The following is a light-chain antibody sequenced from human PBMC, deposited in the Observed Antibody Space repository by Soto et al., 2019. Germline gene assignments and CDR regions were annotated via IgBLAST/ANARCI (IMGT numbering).Light chain of an antibody. J-gene: IGKJ1*01. Sequence: EIVLTQSPATLSLSPGERATLSCRASQSVSSYLAWYQQKPGQAPRLLIYDASNRATGIPARFSGSGSGTDFTLTISRLEPEDFAVYYCQQRNSWPRTFGQGTKVEIK. CDR2: DAS. CDR1: QSVSSY. V-gene: IGKV3-11*01. CDR3: QQRNSWPRT.